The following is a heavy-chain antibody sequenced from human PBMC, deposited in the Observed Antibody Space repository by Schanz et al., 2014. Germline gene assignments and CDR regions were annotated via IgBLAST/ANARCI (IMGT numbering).Heavy chain of an antibody. V-gene: IGHV3-53*04. CDR3: ARAQGVIRLYYGVDV. CDR1: GFTVSNSY. J-gene: IGHJ6*02. Sequence: VQLVESGGGLVKPGGSLRLSCAASGFTVSNSYIHWVRQTPGKGLEWVSVISGSGVTIYYADSVKGRFTISRDNSMNTVYLQMNSLRSDDAAVYYCARAQGVIRLYYGVDVWGQGTTVTVSS. D-gene: IGHD3-10*01. CDR2: ISGSGVTI.